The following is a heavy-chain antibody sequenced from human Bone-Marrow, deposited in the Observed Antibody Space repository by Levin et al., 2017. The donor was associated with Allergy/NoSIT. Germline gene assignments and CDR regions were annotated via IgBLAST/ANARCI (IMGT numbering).Heavy chain of an antibody. CDR3: ARGGTSYSSSCIRLYNWFDP. V-gene: IGHV1-8*01. D-gene: IGHD6-13*01. CDR1: GYTFTSYD. Sequence: GESLKISCKASGYTFTSYDINWVRQATGQGLDWMGWMNPNSGNTGYAQKFQGRVTMTRNTSISTAYMELSSLRSEDTAVYYCARGGTSYSSSCIRLYNWFDPWGQGTLVTVSS. J-gene: IGHJ5*02. CDR2: MNPNSGNT.